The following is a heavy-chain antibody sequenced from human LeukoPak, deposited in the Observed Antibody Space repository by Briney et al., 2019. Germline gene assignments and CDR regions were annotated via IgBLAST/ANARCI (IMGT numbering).Heavy chain of an antibody. CDR1: GGSVSSGSYY. V-gene: IGHV4-61*01. CDR3: ARGTYSSSSRWFDP. CDR2: IYYSGST. Sequence: KPSETLSLTCTVSGGSVSSGSYYWGWIRQPPGKGLEWIGYIYYSGSTNYNPSLKSRVTISVDTSKNQFSLKLSSVTAADTAVYYCARGTYSSSSRWFDPWGQGTLVTVSS. D-gene: IGHD6-6*01. J-gene: IGHJ5*02.